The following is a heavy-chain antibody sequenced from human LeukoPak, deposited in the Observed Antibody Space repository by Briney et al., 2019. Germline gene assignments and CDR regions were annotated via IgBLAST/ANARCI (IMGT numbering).Heavy chain of an antibody. Sequence: GGSLRLSCAASGLTFSSYWMHWVRQAPGKGLVWVSRINSDGSSTSYADSVKGRFTISRDNAKNTLYLQMNSLRAEDTAVYYCARPLGSGSPGYYGMDVWGQGTTVTVSS. CDR1: GLTFSSYW. J-gene: IGHJ6*02. CDR2: INSDGSST. CDR3: ARPLGSGSPGYYGMDV. V-gene: IGHV3-74*01. D-gene: IGHD3-10*01.